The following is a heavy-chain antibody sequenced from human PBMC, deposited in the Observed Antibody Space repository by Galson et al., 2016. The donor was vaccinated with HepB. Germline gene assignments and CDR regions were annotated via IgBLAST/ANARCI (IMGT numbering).Heavy chain of an antibody. Sequence: SETLSLTCTVSGGSISSSDYYWGWIRQPPGKGLEWIGSINYSGRNYNNRFLRSRVTMSVDASKNQFSLNLLSVIAADTAVYYCARDRSGGEYYLDYWGQGSLVTVSS. CDR2: INYSGRN. CDR3: ARDRSGGEYYLDY. D-gene: IGHD2/OR15-2a*01. J-gene: IGHJ4*02. CDR1: GGSISSSDYY. V-gene: IGHV4-39*07.